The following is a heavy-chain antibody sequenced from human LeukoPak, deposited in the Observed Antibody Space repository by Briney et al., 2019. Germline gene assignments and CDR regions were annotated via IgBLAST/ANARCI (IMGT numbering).Heavy chain of an antibody. V-gene: IGHV4-39*07. CDR3: ATGSYYYFDY. D-gene: IGHD3-10*01. CDR2: INHSGST. CDR1: GGSISSSSYS. J-gene: IGHJ4*02. Sequence: SETLSLTCTVSGGSISSSSYSWGWIRQPPGKGLEWIGEINHSGSTNYNPSLKSRVTISVDTSKNQFSLKLSSVTAADTAVYYCATGSYYYFDYWGQGTLVTVSS.